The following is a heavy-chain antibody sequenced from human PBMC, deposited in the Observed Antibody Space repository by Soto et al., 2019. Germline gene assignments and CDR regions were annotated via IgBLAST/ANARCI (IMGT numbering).Heavy chain of an antibody. Sequence: LGESLKISCKGSGYSFTSYWIGWVRQMPGKGLEWMGIIYPGDSDTRYSPSFQGQVTISADKSISTAYLQWSSLKASDTAMYYCARPSYYDFWSGYPLIDAFDIWGQGTMVTVSS. CDR3: ARPSYYDFWSGYPLIDAFDI. CDR2: IYPGDSDT. CDR1: GYSFTSYW. V-gene: IGHV5-51*01. J-gene: IGHJ3*02. D-gene: IGHD3-3*01.